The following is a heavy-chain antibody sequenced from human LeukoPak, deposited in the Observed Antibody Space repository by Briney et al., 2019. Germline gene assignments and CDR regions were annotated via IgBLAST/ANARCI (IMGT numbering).Heavy chain of an antibody. D-gene: IGHD2-15*01. CDR1: GGTFSSYA. Sequence: ASVKVSCKASGGTFSSYAISWVRQAPGQGLEWMGGIIPIFGTANYAQKFQGRVTITADESTSTAYMELSSLRSEDTAVYYCARVQARYCSGGSCYRFDYWGQGTLVTVSS. CDR3: ARVQARYCSGGSCYRFDY. CDR2: IIPIFGTA. J-gene: IGHJ4*02. V-gene: IGHV1-69*01.